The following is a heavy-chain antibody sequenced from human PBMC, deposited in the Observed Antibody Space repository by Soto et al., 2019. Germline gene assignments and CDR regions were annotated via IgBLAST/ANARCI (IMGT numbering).Heavy chain of an antibody. CDR3: AGEADYGDPRVHAFDI. V-gene: IGHV1-18*01. J-gene: IGHJ3*02. Sequence: ASVKVSCKASGYTFTSYGISWVRQAPGQGLEWMGWISAYNGNTNYAQKLQGRVTMTTDTSTSTAYMELRSLRSDDTAVYYCAGEADYGDPRVHAFDIWGQGTMVTVSS. CDR1: GYTFTSYG. CDR2: ISAYNGNT. D-gene: IGHD4-17*01.